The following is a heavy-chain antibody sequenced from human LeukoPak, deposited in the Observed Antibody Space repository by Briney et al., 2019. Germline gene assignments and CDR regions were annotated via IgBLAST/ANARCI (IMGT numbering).Heavy chain of an antibody. CDR3: AKRWIGYCSSTSCLHAFDI. CDR1: GFTFNNYA. V-gene: IGHV3-23*01. CDR2: VSSDGNI. Sequence: GGSLRLSCAASGFTFNNYAMSWVRQAPGKGLEWVSAVSSDGNIYYADSVKGRFTISRDNSKKTLYLQMNRLRAEDTAVYYCAKRWIGYCSSTSCLHAFDIWGQGTMVTVSS. J-gene: IGHJ3*02. D-gene: IGHD2-2*01.